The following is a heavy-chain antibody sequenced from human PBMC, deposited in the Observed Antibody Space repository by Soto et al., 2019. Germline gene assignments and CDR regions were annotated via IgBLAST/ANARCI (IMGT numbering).Heavy chain of an antibody. D-gene: IGHD1-26*01. J-gene: IGHJ4*02. CDR1: GYIFTSFG. V-gene: IGHV1-18*01. Sequence: GASVKVSCKASGYIFTSFGISWVRQAPGQGLEWMGWISAYNGNTNYAQNLQGRVTMTTDTSTSTAYMELRSLRSDDTAVYYCARDYSRLYFDYWGQGALVTVSS. CDR2: ISAYNGNT. CDR3: ARDYSRLYFDY.